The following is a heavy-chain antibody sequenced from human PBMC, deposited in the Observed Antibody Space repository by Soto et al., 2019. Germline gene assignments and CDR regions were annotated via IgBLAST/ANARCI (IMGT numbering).Heavy chain of an antibody. V-gene: IGHV4-34*01. CDR1: GGSFSGYY. Sequence: PSETLSLTCAVHGGSFSGYYWSWIHQPPGKGLEWIGEINHSGSTNYNPSLKGRVTISVDTSKNQFSLKLSSVTAADTAVYYCARARLRLGELSWDYGMDVWGQGTTVTVSS. J-gene: IGHJ6*02. CDR3: ARARLRLGELSWDYGMDV. D-gene: IGHD3-16*02. CDR2: INHSGST.